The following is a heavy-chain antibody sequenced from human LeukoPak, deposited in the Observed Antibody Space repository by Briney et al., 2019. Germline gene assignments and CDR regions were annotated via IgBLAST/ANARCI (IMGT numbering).Heavy chain of an antibody. CDR3: AKDKGQGYYDSSGYDY. J-gene: IGHJ4*02. V-gene: IGHV3-9*01. CDR1: GFTFDDYA. Sequence: AGGSLRLSCAASGFTFDDYAMHWVRQAPGKGLEWVSGISWNSGSIGYADSVKGRFTISRDNAKNSLYLQMNSLRAEDTALYYCAKDKGQGYYDSSGYDYWGQGTLVTVSS. D-gene: IGHD3-22*01. CDR2: ISWNSGSI.